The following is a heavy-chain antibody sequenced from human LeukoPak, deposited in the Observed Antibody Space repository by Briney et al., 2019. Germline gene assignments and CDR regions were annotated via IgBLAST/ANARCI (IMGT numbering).Heavy chain of an antibody. V-gene: IGHV1-69*04. CDR3: ARFCSGGSCYPD. D-gene: IGHD2-15*01. CDR1: GGTFSSYA. Sequence: ASVKVSCKASGGTFSSYAISWVRRAPGQGLEWMGRIIPILGIANYAQKFQGRVTITADKSTSTAYMELSSLRSEDTAVYYCARFCSGGSCYPDWGQGTLVTVSS. J-gene: IGHJ4*02. CDR2: IIPILGIA.